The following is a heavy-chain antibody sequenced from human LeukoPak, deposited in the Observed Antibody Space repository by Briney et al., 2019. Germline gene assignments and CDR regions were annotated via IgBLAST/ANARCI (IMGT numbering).Heavy chain of an antibody. V-gene: IGHV1-69*13. J-gene: IGHJ4*02. Sequence: GASVKVSCKASGGTFSSYAISWVRQAPGQGLEWMGGIIPIFGTANYAQKFQGRVTITADESTSTAYMELTSLRSEDTAIYYCARGPPNWGFDFWGQGALVTVSS. D-gene: IGHD7-27*01. CDR2: IIPIFGTA. CDR1: GGTFSSYA. CDR3: ARGPPNWGFDF.